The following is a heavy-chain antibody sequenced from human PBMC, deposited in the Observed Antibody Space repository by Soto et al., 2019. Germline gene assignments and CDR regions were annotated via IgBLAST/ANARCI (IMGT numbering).Heavy chain of an antibody. CDR1: GGSVSSGSYY. Sequence: QVQLQESGPGLVKPSETLSLTCTVSGGSVSSGSYYWSWIRQPPGKGLEWIGYIYYSGSTNYNPSLKMRVTISVDTSKNQFSLKLSSVTAADTAVYYCARESGRYCSGGSCYSEWFDPWGQGTLVTVSS. V-gene: IGHV4-61*01. CDR3: ARESGRYCSGGSCYSEWFDP. CDR2: IYYSGST. D-gene: IGHD2-15*01. J-gene: IGHJ5*02.